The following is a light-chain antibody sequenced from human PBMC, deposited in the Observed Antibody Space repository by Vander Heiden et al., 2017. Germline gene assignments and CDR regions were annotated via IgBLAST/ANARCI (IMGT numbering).Light chain of an antibody. CDR1: QSVLYSSDNKNY. CDR2: WAS. J-gene: IGKJ4*01. Sequence: DIVMTQSPDSLAVSLGERATINCKSSQSVLYSSDNKNYLAWYQQKPGQSPKLLIYWASTRHSGVPDRFSGSGSGTEFTLTISRLQAEDVAIYFCQQDDSPPLTFGGGTKLEIK. V-gene: IGKV4-1*01. CDR3: QQDDSPPLT.